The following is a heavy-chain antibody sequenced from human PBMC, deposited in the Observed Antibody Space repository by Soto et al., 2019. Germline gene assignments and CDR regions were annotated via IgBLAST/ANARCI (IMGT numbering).Heavy chain of an antibody. V-gene: IGHV4-34*01. CDR1: GGSLSGYY. D-gene: IGHD5-12*01. CDR3: ARGQEGVVATH. J-gene: IGHJ4*02. CDR2: VKDGGHT. Sequence: QVQLQQWGAGLLKPSETLSLNCAVTGGSLSGYYWSWIRQPPGKGLEWIGEVKDGGHTNYSPSLRCRVTISSDTSNNQFSLRLNSVTAAATGVYYCARGQEGVVATHWDQGSLVTVSS.